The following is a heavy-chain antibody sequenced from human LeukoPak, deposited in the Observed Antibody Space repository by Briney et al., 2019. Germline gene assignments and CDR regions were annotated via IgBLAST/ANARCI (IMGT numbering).Heavy chain of an antibody. CDR1: GFTFSNYW. Sequence: GGSLRLSCAVSGFTFSNYWMYWVRQAPGKRLVWVARINSDGSSTTYADSVEGRFTISRDNTKSMLHLQMHSLKVDDSAVYFCTRTTTTADWYFDLWGRGTLVTVSS. J-gene: IGHJ2*01. CDR3: TRTTTTADWYFDL. V-gene: IGHV3-74*01. CDR2: INSDGSST. D-gene: IGHD1-1*01.